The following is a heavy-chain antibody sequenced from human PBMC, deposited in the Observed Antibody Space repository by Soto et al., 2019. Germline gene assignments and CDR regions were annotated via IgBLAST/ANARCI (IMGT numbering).Heavy chain of an antibody. CDR1: GFTFSNYW. Sequence: EVQLVESGGGLVQPGGSLRLSCAASGFTFSNYWMYWVRQGPGKGLVWVSRIDSDGGSTSYADSVKGRFTISRDNAKNTLYLQMNSLRAEDTAVYYCARGGLWFGELDYLDYWGQGTLVTVSS. CDR3: ARGGLWFGELDYLDY. J-gene: IGHJ4*02. D-gene: IGHD3-10*01. V-gene: IGHV3-74*01. CDR2: IDSDGGST.